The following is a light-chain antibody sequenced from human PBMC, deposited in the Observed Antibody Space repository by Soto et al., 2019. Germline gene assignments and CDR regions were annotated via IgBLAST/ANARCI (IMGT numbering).Light chain of an antibody. V-gene: IGKV3-11*01. CDR2: DAS. CDR1: QSVSSY. J-gene: IGKJ4*01. CDR3: HQRSNWPST. Sequence: EIVLTQSPATLSLSPWDRATLSCRASQSVSSYLAWYQQKPGQAPRLLIYDASNRAAGIPARFSGSGSGTDFTLTITSLEPEDFAVYYCHQRSNWPSTFGGGTKVEIK.